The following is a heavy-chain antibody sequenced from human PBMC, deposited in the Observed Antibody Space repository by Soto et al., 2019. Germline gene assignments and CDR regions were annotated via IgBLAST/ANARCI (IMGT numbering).Heavy chain of an antibody. Sequence: ASVKVSCKTSGYSFISHDINWVRQATGQGLEWMGWMNPNSGDTGYAQKFQGRVTMTRDSSIRTAYMELSSLSSEDTAVYYCARVGGNWNDDYFDYWGQGTPDTVSS. V-gene: IGHV1-8*01. CDR2: MNPNSGDT. CDR3: ARVGGNWNDDYFDY. D-gene: IGHD1-1*01. CDR1: GYSFISHD. J-gene: IGHJ4*02.